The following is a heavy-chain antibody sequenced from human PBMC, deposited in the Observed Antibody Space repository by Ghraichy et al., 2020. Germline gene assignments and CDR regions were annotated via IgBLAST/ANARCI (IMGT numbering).Heavy chain of an antibody. CDR2: MNPNSGNT. D-gene: IGHD3-10*01. CDR3: ARGLVSPYGSGRMGYGYYYYYYMDV. CDR1: GYTFTSYD. Sequence: ASVKVSCKASGYTFTSYDINWVRQATGQGLEWMGWMNPNSGNTGYAQKFQGRVTMTRNTSISTAYMELSSLRSEDTAVYYCARGLVSPYGSGRMGYGYYYYYYMDVWGKGTTVTVSS. V-gene: IGHV1-8*01. J-gene: IGHJ6*03.